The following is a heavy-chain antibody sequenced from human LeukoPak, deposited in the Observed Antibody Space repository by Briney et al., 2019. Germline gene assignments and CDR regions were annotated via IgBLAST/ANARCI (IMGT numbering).Heavy chain of an antibody. J-gene: IGHJ4*02. CDR3: ARGIPLGYCTYGVCYPPYYFDF. Sequence: ASVKVSCKASGYTFTGYYMHWVRQAPGQGLEWMGWISPNSGGTNYALKFQGRVTMTRDTSISTAYMELSSLTAEDTAVYYCARGIPLGYCTYGVCYPPYYFDFWGQGTLVTASS. CDR1: GYTFTGYY. V-gene: IGHV1-2*02. D-gene: IGHD2-8*01. CDR2: ISPNSGGT.